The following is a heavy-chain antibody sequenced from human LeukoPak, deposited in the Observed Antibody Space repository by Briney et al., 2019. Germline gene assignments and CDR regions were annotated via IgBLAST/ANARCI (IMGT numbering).Heavy chain of an antibody. J-gene: IGHJ4*02. V-gene: IGHV3-30*02. CDR2: IRYDARNI. CDR3: AKDIYSYGELDH. D-gene: IGHD5-18*01. CDR1: GFTFSNYG. Sequence: GGSLRLSCAASGFTFSNYGMHWVRQAPGKGLEWVAFIRYDARNIYYADSVKGRFTISRDNSKKTLYLQMNSLRAEDTAFYYCAKDIYSYGELDHWGQGTQVIVSS.